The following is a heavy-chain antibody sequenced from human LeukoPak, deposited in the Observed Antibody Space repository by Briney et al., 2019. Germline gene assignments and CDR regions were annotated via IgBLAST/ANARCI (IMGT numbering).Heavy chain of an antibody. J-gene: IGHJ4*02. V-gene: IGHV3-7*05. D-gene: IGHD1-26*01. Sequence: TGGSLRLSCAASGFTVSSTYMNWVRQAPGKGLEWVANIQQDGSEKYYVDSVKGRFTISRDNAKNSLYLQMNSLRAEDTAVYYCARNPPRYFNWGQGTLVTVSS. CDR2: IQQDGSEK. CDR1: GFTVSSTY. CDR3: ARNPPRYFN.